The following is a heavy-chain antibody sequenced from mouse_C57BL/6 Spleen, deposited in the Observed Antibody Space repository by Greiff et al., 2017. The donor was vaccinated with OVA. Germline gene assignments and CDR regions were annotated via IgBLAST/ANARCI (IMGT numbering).Heavy chain of an antibody. CDR2: IDPENGDT. Sequence: EVKLQQSGAELVRPGASVKLSCTASGFNIKDDYMHWVKQRPEQGLEWIGWIDPENGDTEYASKFQGKATITADTSSNTAYLQLSSLTSEDTAVYYCTTDGPYDYGYFDVWGTGTTVTVSS. CDR1: GFNIKDDY. D-gene: IGHD2-3*01. CDR3: TTDGPYDYGYFDV. J-gene: IGHJ1*03. V-gene: IGHV14-4*01.